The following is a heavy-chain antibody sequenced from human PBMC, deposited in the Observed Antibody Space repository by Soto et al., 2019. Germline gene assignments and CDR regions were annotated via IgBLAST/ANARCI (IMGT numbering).Heavy chain of an antibody. J-gene: IGHJ5*02. D-gene: IGHD3-10*02. Sequence: QVQLQESGPGLVKPSQTLSLTCTVSGGSISSGAYYWSWIRQHSEKGLEWIGYMHYSGIAYYNPSLKSRVTISVDTSENQFSLKLSSVTAADTAVYYCARYYFVNRGYSNWFDPWGRGTLVSVSS. CDR2: MHYSGIA. V-gene: IGHV4-31*03. CDR3: ARYYFVNRGYSNWFDP. CDR1: GGSISSGAYY.